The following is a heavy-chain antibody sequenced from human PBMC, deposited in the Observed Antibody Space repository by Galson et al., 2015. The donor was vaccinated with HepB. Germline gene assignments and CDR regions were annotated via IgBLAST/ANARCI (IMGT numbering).Heavy chain of an antibody. J-gene: IGHJ4*02. Sequence: SVKVSCKASGYPFTTYAIHWVRQAPGQRPEWMGWINVGNGNTQSSQNFQGRVTIFRDTSATTAYMELSSLTSQDTAVYYCAGGSEFFDYWGQGTLVTVSS. V-gene: IGHV1-3*01. CDR2: INVGNGNT. CDR3: AGGSEFFDY. CDR1: GYPFTTYA. D-gene: IGHD6-19*01.